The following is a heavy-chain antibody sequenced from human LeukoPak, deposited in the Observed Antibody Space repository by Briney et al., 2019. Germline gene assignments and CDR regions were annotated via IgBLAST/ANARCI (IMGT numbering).Heavy chain of an antibody. CDR3: AREPTGDY. CDR2: ISSGGTFM. CDR1: GFTFSSYS. V-gene: IGHV3-21*01. Sequence: GGSLRLSCAASGFTFSSYSMNWVRQAPGKGLEWVSSISSGGTFMYYADSVKGRFTISRDNAKKSVFLQMNSLRAEDSAVYYCAREPTGDYWGQGMLVTVSS. D-gene: IGHD1-1*01. J-gene: IGHJ4*02.